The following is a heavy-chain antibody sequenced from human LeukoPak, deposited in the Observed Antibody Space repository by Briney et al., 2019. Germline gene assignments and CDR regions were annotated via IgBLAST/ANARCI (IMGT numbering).Heavy chain of an antibody. Sequence: ASVKVSCKASGDTFSSYAISWVRQAPGQGLEWMGGIIPIFGTANYAQKFQGRVTITTDESTSTAYMELSSLRSEDTAVYYCARETPCGGDCYSSHWGQGTLVTVSS. CDR3: ARETPCGGDCYSSH. V-gene: IGHV1-69*05. CDR2: IIPIFGTA. D-gene: IGHD2-21*02. CDR1: GDTFSSYA. J-gene: IGHJ4*02.